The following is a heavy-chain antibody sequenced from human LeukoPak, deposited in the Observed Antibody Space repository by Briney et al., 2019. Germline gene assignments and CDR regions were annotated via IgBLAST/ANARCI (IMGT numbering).Heavy chain of an antibody. CDR1: GFTFSSYA. D-gene: IGHD2-2*01. V-gene: IGHV3-30*04. CDR3: ARWSSTSYRDHYYYYYGMDV. J-gene: IGHJ6*02. CDR2: ISYDGSNK. Sequence: GRSLRLSCAASGFTFSSYAMHWVRQAPGKGLEWVAVISYDGSNKYYADSVKGRFTISRDNSKNTLYLQMNSLRSEDTAVYYCARWSSTSYRDHYYYYYGMDVWGQGTTVTVSS.